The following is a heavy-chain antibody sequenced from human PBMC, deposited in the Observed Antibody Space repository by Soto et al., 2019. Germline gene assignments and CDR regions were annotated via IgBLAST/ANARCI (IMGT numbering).Heavy chain of an antibody. V-gene: IGHV1-18*01. CDR1: GYTFTSYG. CDR3: ARVFGSPAQLHDAFDI. J-gene: IGHJ3*02. Sequence: ASVKVPCKAYGYTFTSYGISWVRQAPGQGLEWMGWISAYNGNTNYAQKLQGRVTMTTDTSTSTAYMELRSLRSDDTAVYYCARVFGSPAQLHDAFDICGQGTMVTVSS. D-gene: IGHD3-10*01. CDR2: ISAYNGNT.